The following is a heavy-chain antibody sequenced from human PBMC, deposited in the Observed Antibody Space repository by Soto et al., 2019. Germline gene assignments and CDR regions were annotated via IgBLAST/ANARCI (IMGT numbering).Heavy chain of an antibody. CDR3: ARAAAGLSSSENRFDP. CDR1: GGSISSYY. Sequence: SETLSLTCTVSGGSISSYYWSWIRQPPGKGLKWIGYIYYSGNTNYNPSLKSRVTISVDTSKNQFSLKLSSVTAADTAVYYCARAAAGLSSSENRFDPWGQGTLVTVSS. D-gene: IGHD6-13*01. J-gene: IGHJ5*02. CDR2: IYYSGNT. V-gene: IGHV4-59*01.